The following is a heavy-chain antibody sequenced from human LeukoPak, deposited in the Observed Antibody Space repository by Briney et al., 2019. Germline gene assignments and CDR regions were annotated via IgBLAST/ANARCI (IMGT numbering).Heavy chain of an antibody. CDR1: GFTFSSHS. V-gene: IGHV3-48*01. CDR2: ISSSSSSR. Sequence: HGGPLRLSCAASGFTFSSHSMNWVRQAPGKGLEWVSYISSSSSSRYYADSAKGRFTISRDDARNSLYLQMNSLRAEDTAVYYCARDNGWSADFWGQGTLVTVSS. D-gene: IGHD2-15*01. CDR3: ARDNGWSADF. J-gene: IGHJ4*02.